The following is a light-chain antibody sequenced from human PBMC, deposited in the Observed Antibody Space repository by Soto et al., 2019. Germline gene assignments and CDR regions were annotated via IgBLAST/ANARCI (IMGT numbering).Light chain of an antibody. Sequence: QSVLTQPPSASGSPGQSVTISCTGTSSDVGGYNYVSWYQQHPGKAPKLMIYEVSKRPSGVPDRFSGSKSDNTASLTVSGLQAEDEADYYCSSYAGSNNFGVVFGGGTKVTVL. V-gene: IGLV2-8*01. CDR1: SSDVGGYNY. CDR3: SSYAGSNNFGVV. J-gene: IGLJ2*01. CDR2: EVS.